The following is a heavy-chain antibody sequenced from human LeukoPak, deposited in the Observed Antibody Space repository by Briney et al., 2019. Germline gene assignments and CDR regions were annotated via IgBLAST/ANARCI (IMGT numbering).Heavy chain of an antibody. CDR2: INDSGST. V-gene: IGHV4-34*01. J-gene: IGHJ5*02. Sequence: SETLSLTCAVSGGSFSGHYWSGIRQPPGEGLEWIGEINDSGSTKYNPSLKSRVTISADTSKNQFSLKLSSVTAADTAVYYCAKNNWFDPWGQGTLVTVS. CDR3: AKNNWFDP. CDR1: GGSFSGHY.